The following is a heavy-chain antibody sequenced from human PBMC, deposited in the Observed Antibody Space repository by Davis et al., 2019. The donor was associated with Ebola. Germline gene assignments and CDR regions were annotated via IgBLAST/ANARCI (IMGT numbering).Heavy chain of an antibody. J-gene: IGHJ4*02. CDR3: ARDGSTSNQKSGELDY. Sequence: AASVKVSCKASGYTFTGYYIHWVRQAPGQGLEWMGWINPNSGGTNCAQKFQGRVTLTRDTSISTAYMELSRLRFDDTAVYYCARDGSTSNQKSGELDYWGQGPLVTVSS. D-gene: IGHD7-27*01. CDR1: GYTFTGYY. CDR2: INPNSGGT. V-gene: IGHV1-2*02.